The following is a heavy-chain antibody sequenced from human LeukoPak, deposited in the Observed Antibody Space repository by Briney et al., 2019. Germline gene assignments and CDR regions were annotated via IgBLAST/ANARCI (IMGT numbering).Heavy chain of an antibody. CDR2: INPNKGGT. V-gene: IGHV1-2*02. D-gene: IGHD3-10*01. CDR3: SRAIPIEVRGSGSYSNIYYFDY. Sequence: AVTVSCMASGYTFTRCYMHELGPPPGQGGAGMGWINPNKGGTNFAQKFQGRVTLTSGQSISTAYPELSRLRPHDTAVYYLSRAIPIEVRGSGSYSNIYYFDYWGQGTLVTVSS. CDR1: GYTFTRCY. J-gene: IGHJ4*02.